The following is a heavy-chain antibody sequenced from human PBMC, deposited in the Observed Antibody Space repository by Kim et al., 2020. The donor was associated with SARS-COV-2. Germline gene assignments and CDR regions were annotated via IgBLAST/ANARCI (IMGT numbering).Heavy chain of an antibody. Sequence: GGSLRLSCAASGFTFSSYAMSWVRQAPGKGLEWVSAISGSGGSTYYADSVKGRFTISRDNSKNTLYLQMNSLRAEDTAVYYCAKARKSSIVVVITNNYDALDIWGQGTRVTVSS. V-gene: IGHV3-23*01. D-gene: IGHD3-22*01. J-gene: IGHJ3*02. CDR1: GFTFSSYA. CDR2: ISGSGGST. CDR3: AKARKSSIVVVITNNYDALDI.